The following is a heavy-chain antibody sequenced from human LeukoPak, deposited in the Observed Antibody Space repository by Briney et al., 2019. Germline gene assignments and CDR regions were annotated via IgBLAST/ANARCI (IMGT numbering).Heavy chain of an antibody. CDR3: ARGSPYYYDSSGYFTPKYYFDY. D-gene: IGHD3-22*01. V-gene: IGHV4-31*03. CDR1: GGSISSGDYY. J-gene: IGHJ4*02. CDR2: IYYSGST. Sequence: PSQTLSLTCTVSGGSISSGDYYWSWIRQHPGKGLEWIGYIYYSGSTYYNPSLKSRVTISVDTSKNQFSLKLSSVTAADTAVYYCARGSPYYYDSSGYFTPKYYFDYWGQGTLVTVSS.